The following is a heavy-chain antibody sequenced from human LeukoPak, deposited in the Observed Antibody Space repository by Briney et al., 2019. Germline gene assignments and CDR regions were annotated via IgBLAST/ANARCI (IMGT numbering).Heavy chain of an antibody. CDR2: TYYRSKWYN. D-gene: IGHD3-10*01. J-gene: IGHJ4*02. CDR1: GDTVSSNSAA. Sequence: SQTLSLTCALSGDTVSSNSAAWNWIRQSPSRGLEWLGRTYYRSKWYNDYAVSVKSRITINPDTSKNQFSLQLNSVTPEDTAVYYCARDTASGFGELFDYWGQGTLVTVSS. V-gene: IGHV6-1*01. CDR3: ARDTASGFGELFDY.